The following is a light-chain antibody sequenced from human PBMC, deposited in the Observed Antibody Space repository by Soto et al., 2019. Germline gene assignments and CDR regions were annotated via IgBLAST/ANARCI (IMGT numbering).Light chain of an antibody. CDR1: SRHIRYA. Sequence: QLVLTQSPSASASLGASVKLTCTLSSRHIRYAIAWHQQQPEKGTRYLMKVNSDGSHNKGDGIPDRFSGSSSGAERYLTISSLQSEDEADYYCQTWGAGIRVFGGGTKVTVL. CDR3: QTWGAGIRV. V-gene: IGLV4-69*01. CDR2: VNSDGSH. J-gene: IGLJ2*01.